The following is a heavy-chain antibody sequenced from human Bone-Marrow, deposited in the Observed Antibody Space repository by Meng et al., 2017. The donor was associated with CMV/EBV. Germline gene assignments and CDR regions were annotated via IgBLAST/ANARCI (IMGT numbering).Heavy chain of an antibody. J-gene: IGHJ4*02. CDR1: GYTFTSYG. V-gene: IGHV1-18*04. CDR3: AREAIVVVPAAPDY. CDR2: ISAYNGNT. Sequence: ASVKVSCKASGYTFTSYGIRWVRQAPGQGLEWMGWISAYNGNTNYAQKFQGRVTMTTDTSRSTGYMELRSLRSDDTAVYYCAREAIVVVPAAPDYWGQGTLVTVSS. D-gene: IGHD2-2*01.